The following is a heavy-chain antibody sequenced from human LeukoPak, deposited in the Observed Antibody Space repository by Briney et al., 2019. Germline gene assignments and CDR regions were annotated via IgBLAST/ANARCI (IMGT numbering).Heavy chain of an antibody. CDR2: ISSSSSYI. CDR3: ARDRGCSSTSCYPNWFDP. D-gene: IGHD2-2*01. V-gene: IGHV3-21*01. Sequence: PGGSLRLSCAASGFTFSSYSMNWVRQAPGKGLEWVSSISSSSSYIYYADSVKGRFTISRDNAKNSLYLQMNSLRAEDTAVYYCARDRGCSSTSCYPNWFDPWGQGTLVTVSS. J-gene: IGHJ5*02. CDR1: GFTFSSYS.